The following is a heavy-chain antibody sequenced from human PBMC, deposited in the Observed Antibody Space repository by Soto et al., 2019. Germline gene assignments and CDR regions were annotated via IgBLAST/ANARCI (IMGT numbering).Heavy chain of an antibody. Sequence: SETLSLTCTVSGGSISSGGYYWSWIRQHPGKGLEWIGYIYYSGSTYYNPSLKSRVTISVDTSKNQFSLKLSSVTAADTAVYYCAGSTAYYFDYWGQGTLVTVSS. J-gene: IGHJ4*02. V-gene: IGHV4-31*03. CDR3: AGSTAYYFDY. CDR1: GGSISSGGYY. CDR2: IYYSGST.